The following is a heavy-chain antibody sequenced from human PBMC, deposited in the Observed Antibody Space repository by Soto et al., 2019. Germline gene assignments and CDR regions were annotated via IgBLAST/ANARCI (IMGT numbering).Heavy chain of an antibody. CDR3: ARMEEDDSSGYGFDY. CDR2: IFSNDET. V-gene: IGHV2-26*01. Sequence: QVTLKESGPVLVKPTETLTLTCTVSGFSLSNAKMGVSWIRQPPGKALEWLAHIFSNDETSYSRSLRRRLTISKDTFRSQVVLTMTNMDPVDTGTYYCARMEEDDSSGYGFDYWGQGTLVTVSS. CDR1: GFSLSNAKMG. D-gene: IGHD3-22*01. J-gene: IGHJ4*02.